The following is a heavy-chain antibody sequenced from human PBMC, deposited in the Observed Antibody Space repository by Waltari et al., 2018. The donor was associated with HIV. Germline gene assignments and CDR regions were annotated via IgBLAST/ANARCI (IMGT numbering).Heavy chain of an antibody. CDR3: ARDCCDFWSGYSRHYYYGMDV. Sequence: QVQLQESGPGLVKTSQTLSLTCTVSGGSISSGDYYWRWIRQPTGKGLEWIGYIYYSGSTYYNPSLKRRVTISVDTSKNQFSLKLSSVTAADTAVYYCARDCCDFWSGYSRHYYYGMDVWGQGTTVTVSS. D-gene: IGHD3-3*01. V-gene: IGHV4-30-4*01. CDR1: GGSISSGDYY. J-gene: IGHJ6*02. CDR2: IYYSGST.